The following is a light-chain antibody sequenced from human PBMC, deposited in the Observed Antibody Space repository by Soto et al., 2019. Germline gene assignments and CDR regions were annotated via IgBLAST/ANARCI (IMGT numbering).Light chain of an antibody. CDR1: KSVSTI. J-gene: IGKJ1*01. Sequence: IVMTQSPSTLSVSQGESPTLXXRSSKSVSTILAWYQQKPGQPPRXVIYGASTRATGIPVRFRGSGSGTEFTLTISSLQSEDFAVYYCQQYDKWPPTFGQGTKVDIK. V-gene: IGKV3-15*01. CDR3: QQYDKWPPT. CDR2: GAS.